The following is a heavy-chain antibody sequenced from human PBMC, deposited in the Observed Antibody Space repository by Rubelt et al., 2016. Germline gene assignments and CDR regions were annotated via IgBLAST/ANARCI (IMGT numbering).Heavy chain of an antibody. V-gene: IGHV3-21*01. D-gene: IGHD6-19*01. Sequence: YYADSVKGRFTISRDNAKNSLYLQMNSLRAEDTAVYYCARDRVAVAGRAYYFDYWGQGTLVTVSS. J-gene: IGHJ4*02. CDR3: ARDRVAVAGRAYYFDY.